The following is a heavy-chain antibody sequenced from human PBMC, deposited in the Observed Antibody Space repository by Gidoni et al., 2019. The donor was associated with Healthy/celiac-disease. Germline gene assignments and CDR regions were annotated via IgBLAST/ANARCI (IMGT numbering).Heavy chain of an antibody. V-gene: IGHV4-34*01. Sequence: QVQLQQWGAGLLKPSETLSLTCAVSGGSFSGYYWSWIRQPPGKGLEWIGEINHSGSTNYNPSLKSRVTISVDTSKNQFSLKLSSVTAADTAVYYCARGGHYYDSSGYSWWGQGTLVTVSS. CDR3: ARGGHYYDSSGYSW. J-gene: IGHJ4*02. D-gene: IGHD3-22*01. CDR2: INHSGST. CDR1: GGSFSGYY.